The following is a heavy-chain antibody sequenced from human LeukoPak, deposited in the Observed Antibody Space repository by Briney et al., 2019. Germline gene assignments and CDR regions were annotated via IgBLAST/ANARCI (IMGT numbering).Heavy chain of an antibody. CDR2: ISGSGGST. CDR3: AKVLAVAGTLFDP. J-gene: IGHJ5*02. CDR1: GFTFSSYS. V-gene: IGHV3-23*01. D-gene: IGHD6-19*01. Sequence: GGSLRLSCAASGFTFSSYSMNWVRQAPGKGLEWVSAISGSGGSTYYADPAKGRFTISRDNSKNTLYLQMNSLRAEDTAVYYCAKVLAVAGTLFDPWGQGTLVTVSS.